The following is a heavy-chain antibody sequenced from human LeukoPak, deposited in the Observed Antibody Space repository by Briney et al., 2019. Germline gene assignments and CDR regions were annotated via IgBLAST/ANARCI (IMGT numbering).Heavy chain of an antibody. D-gene: IGHD2-15*01. J-gene: IGHJ4*02. V-gene: IGHV3-30*18. CDR3: GKRLTWWELEY. Sequence: PGRSLRLSCAASGFTFSNYGMHWVRQAPGKGLEWVAVIWSGGTDKYYADSVKGRFTVSRDNSKNTLYLQMNSLRAEDTAVYYCGKRLTWWELEYWGQGTLVTVSS. CDR1: GFTFSNYG. CDR2: IWSGGTDK.